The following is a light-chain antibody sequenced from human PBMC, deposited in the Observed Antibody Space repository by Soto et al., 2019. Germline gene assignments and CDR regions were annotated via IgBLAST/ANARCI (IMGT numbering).Light chain of an antibody. CDR3: QHFSGSPRS. CDR2: GAS. Sequence: EIVLTQSPGTLSLSPRERATLSCRASQRVSNAYLAWYQHKVGQSPRLLIYGASNRAPGSPDRFSGSGFGTDVPLTISRLEREDCAGNLGQHFSGSPRSFGQGTQVDVK. CDR1: QRVSNAY. J-gene: IGKJ1*01. V-gene: IGKV3-20*01.